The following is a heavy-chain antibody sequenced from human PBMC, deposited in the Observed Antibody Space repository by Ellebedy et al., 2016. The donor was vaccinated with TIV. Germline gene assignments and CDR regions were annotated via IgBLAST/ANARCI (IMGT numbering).Heavy chain of an antibody. Sequence: GESLKISXAASGFTFSSYSMNWVRQAPGKGLEWVSSISSSSSYIYYADSVKGRFTISRDNAKNSLYLQMNSLRAEDTAVYYCARGSDPGFDYWGQGTLVTVSS. J-gene: IGHJ4*02. CDR2: ISSSSSYI. CDR1: GFTFSSYS. CDR3: ARGSDPGFDY. V-gene: IGHV3-21*01. D-gene: IGHD3-10*01.